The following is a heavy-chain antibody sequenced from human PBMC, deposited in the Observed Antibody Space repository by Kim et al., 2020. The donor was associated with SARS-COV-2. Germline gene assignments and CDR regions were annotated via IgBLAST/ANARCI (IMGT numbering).Heavy chain of an antibody. D-gene: IGHD2-8*01. CDR1: GFTFSSYG. CDR2: ISYDGSNK. Sequence: GGSLRLSCAASGFTFSSYGMHWVRQAPGKGLEWVAVISYDGSNKYYADSVKGRFTISRDNSKNTLYLQMNSLRAEDTAVYYCELYDYYYMDVWGKGTTVTVSS. J-gene: IGHJ6*03. CDR3: ELYDYYYMDV. V-gene: IGHV3-30*03.